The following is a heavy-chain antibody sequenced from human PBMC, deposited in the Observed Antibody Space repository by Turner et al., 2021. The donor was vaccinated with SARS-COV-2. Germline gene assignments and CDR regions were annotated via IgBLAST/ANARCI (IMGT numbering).Heavy chain of an antibody. CDR1: VYTFTTYD. D-gene: IGHD4-4*01. V-gene: IGHV1-8*03. CDR3: AGRDSNGYVGAFDM. Sequence: QVQLVQSGAEVKTPGASVTVSCKASVYTFTTYDINWVRQAAGQGREWMGWMNPNSVHTAYAQKFQGRVTITRKTSISTVYMELSSLRSDYTAVYYCAGRDSNGYVGAFDMWGQGTMVTVSS. CDR2: MNPNSVHT. J-gene: IGHJ3*02.